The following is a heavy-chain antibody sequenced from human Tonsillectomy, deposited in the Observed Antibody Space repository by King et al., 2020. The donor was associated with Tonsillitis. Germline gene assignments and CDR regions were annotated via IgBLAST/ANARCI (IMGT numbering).Heavy chain of an antibody. Sequence: VQLQESGPGLVKPSETLSLTCTVSGGSISSYYWSWIRQPPGKGLEWIGYIYYSGSTNYNPSLKSRVTISVDTSKNQFSLKLSSVTAADTAVYYCARNHIWHWGLNWFDPWGQGTLVTVSS. CDR3: ARNHIWHWGLNWFDP. CDR1: GGSISSYY. J-gene: IGHJ5*02. V-gene: IGHV4-59*08. D-gene: IGHD3-16*01. CDR2: IYYSGST.